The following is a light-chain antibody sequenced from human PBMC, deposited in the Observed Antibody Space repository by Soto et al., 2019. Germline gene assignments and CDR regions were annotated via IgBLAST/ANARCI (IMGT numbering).Light chain of an antibody. CDR1: QSISTE. J-gene: IGKJ2*01. V-gene: IGKV3-15*01. CDR2: SSS. CDR3: QQSHHRTLT. Sequence: EIVMTQSPATLSLSPGDRATLSCRASQSISTELAWYQQKPGQPPRLLIYSSSTRATGVPARFTGSGSGSAFTLTIRGLQSDDFEVYYCQQSHHRTLTFGQGTRLEI.